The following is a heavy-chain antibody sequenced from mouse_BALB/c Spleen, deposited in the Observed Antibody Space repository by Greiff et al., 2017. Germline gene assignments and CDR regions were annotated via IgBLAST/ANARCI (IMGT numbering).Heavy chain of an antibody. J-gene: IGHJ4*01. Sequence: QVQLKESGPGLVAPSQSLSITCTVSGFSLTGYGVNWVRQPPGKGLEWLGMIWGDGSTDYNSALKSRLSISKDNSKSQVFLKMNSLQTDDTARYYCARDRYDYDYAMDYWGQGTSVTVSS. CDR1: GFSLTGYG. CDR3: ARDRYDYDYAMDY. CDR2: IWGDGST. V-gene: IGHV2-6-7*01. D-gene: IGHD2-4*01.